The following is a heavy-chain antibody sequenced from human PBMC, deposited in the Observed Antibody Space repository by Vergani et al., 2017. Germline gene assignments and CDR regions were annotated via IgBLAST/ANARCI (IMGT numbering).Heavy chain of an antibody. J-gene: IGHJ5*02. CDR1: GGSISSSSYY. D-gene: IGHD2-2*01. Sequence: QLQLQESGPGLVKPSETLSLTCTVSGGSISSSSYYWGWIRQPPGKGLEWIGSIYYSGSTYYNPSLKSRVTISVDTSKNQFSLKLSSVTAADTAVYYCARVMWGLGVVPAAMYWFDPWGQGTLVTVSS. V-gene: IGHV4-39*07. CDR2: IYYSGST. CDR3: ARVMWGLGVVPAAMYWFDP.